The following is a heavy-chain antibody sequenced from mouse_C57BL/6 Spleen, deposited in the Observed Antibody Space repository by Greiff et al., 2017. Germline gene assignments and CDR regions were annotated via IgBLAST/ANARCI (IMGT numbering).Heavy chain of an antibody. CDR2: INPNNGGT. V-gene: IGHV1-22*01. Sequence: EVQLQESGPELVKPGASVKMSCKASGYTFTDYNMHWVKQSHGKSLEWIGYINPNNGGTSYNQKFKGKATLTVNKSSSTAYMELRSLTSEDSAVYYCAWNGYYYYAMDYWGQGTSVTVSS. CDR1: GYTFTDYN. D-gene: IGHD2-3*01. J-gene: IGHJ4*01. CDR3: AWNGYYYYAMDY.